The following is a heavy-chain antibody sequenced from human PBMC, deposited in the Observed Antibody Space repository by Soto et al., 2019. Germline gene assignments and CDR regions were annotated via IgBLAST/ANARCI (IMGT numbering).Heavy chain of an antibody. J-gene: IGHJ6*02. CDR3: ARGGGTRYSSGWRYGMDV. CDR1: GYTFTSYY. D-gene: IGHD6-19*01. CDR2: INPSGGST. Sequence: EASVKVSCKASGYTFTSYYMHWVRQAPGQGLEWMGIINPSGGSTSYAQKFQGRVTMTRDTSTSTVYMELSSLRSEDTAVYYCARGGGTRYSSGWRYGMDVWGQGTTVTVSS. V-gene: IGHV1-46*01.